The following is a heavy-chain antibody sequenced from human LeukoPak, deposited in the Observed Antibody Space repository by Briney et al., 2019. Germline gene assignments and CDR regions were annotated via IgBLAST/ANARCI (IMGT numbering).Heavy chain of an antibody. V-gene: IGHV3-33*01. CDR1: GFTFSHYG. Sequence: TGGSLRLSCEASGFTFSHYGMHWVRQAPGKGLEWVAVIWYDESNEYYADSVKGRFTVSRNNSKNTLYLQMSSLRAEDTAIYYCAREQSVFDNWLDPWGQGTLVTVSS. D-gene: IGHD3-10*01. J-gene: IGHJ5*02. CDR3: AREQSVFDNWLDP. CDR2: IWYDESNE.